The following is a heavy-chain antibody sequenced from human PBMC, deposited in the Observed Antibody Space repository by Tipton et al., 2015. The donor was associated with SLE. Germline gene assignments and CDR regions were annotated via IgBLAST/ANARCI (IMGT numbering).Heavy chain of an antibody. Sequence: SLRLSCAASGFTFNHYWMSWVRQAPGKGLEWVANIQQDGSETYYVDSVKGRFTISRDNAKNSLYLLMDYLRAEDTAVYYCARDSRGALRDYWGQGTLVTVSS. CDR3: ARDSRGALRDY. CDR2: IQQDGSET. D-gene: IGHD1-26*01. J-gene: IGHJ4*02. V-gene: IGHV3-7*03. CDR1: GFTFNHYW.